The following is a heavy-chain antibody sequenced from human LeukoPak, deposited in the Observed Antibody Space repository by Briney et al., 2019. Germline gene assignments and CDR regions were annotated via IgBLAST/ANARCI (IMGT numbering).Heavy chain of an antibody. CDR3: ARESGSGNRVFDY. CDR2: IYSGGST. D-gene: IGHD3-10*01. V-gene: IGHV3-66*01. CDR1: GFTVSSNY. Sequence: GGSLRLSCAASGFTVSSNYMNWVGQAPGKGLEWVSVIYSGGSTYYADSVKGRFTISRDNSKNTLYLQMNSLRVEDTAVYYCARESGSGNRVFDYWGQGTLVTVSS. J-gene: IGHJ4*02.